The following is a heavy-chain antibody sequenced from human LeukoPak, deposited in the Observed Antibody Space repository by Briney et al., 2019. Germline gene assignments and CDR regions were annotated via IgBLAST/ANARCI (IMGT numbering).Heavy chain of an antibody. CDR1: GYTFISNY. D-gene: IGHD3-22*01. J-gene: IGHJ4*02. V-gene: IGHV1-46*01. CDR3: ARGDDSRGYYPKL. Sequence: GASVKVSCKASGYTFISNYMHWVRQAPGQGLEWMGIINPSSGSTIYAQKFQGRVTMTRDTSTSTVYMELSSLRSEDTAVYYCARGDDSRGYYPKLWGQGTLVTVSS. CDR2: INPSSGST.